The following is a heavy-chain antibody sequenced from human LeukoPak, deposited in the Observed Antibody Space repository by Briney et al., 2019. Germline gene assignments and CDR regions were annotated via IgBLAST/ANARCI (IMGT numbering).Heavy chain of an antibody. J-gene: IGHJ5*02. CDR1: GFTFSSYV. CDR2: ISGGGGST. Sequence: GGFLRLSCAASGFTFSSYVMNWVRQAPGKGPEWVSVISGGGGSTYYADSVKGRFTISRGNSKNTLFLQMNSLRAEDTAVYYCAKGGYCSSTSCYVGWFDPWGQGTLVTVSS. CDR3: AKGGYCSSTSCYVGWFDP. D-gene: IGHD2-2*01. V-gene: IGHV3-23*01.